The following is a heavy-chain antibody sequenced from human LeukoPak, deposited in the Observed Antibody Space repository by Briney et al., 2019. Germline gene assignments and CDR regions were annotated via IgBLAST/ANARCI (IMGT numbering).Heavy chain of an antibody. CDR2: MYYSGST. CDR1: GGSISSSNYY. CDR3: AREEILTGYYSDSTFDY. D-gene: IGHD3-9*01. V-gene: IGHV4-39*01. J-gene: IGHJ4*02. Sequence: SETLSLTCTVSGGSISSSNYYWGWIRQPPGKGLEWIGSMYYSGSTYYNPSLKSRVTISVDTSKNQFSLKLSSVTAADTAIYYCAREEILTGYYSDSTFDYWGQGTLVTVCS.